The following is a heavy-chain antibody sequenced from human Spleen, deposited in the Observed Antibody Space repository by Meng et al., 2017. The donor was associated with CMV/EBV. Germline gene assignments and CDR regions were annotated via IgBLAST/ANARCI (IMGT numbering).Heavy chain of an antibody. Sequence: QVQPVPSGAEVKKRGASVKVSCKASGYTFSNYDINWVRQATGQGLEWMGWMNPNSGNAGYAHKFPRRVLMTRNTSRSTAYMELSSRRSEEPAVYNYAMDLKRHTNRWYTPWGQGTLVTVSS. V-gene: IGHV1-8*01. J-gene: IGHJ5*02. D-gene: IGHD6-13*01. CDR2: MNPNSGNA. CDR1: GYTFSNYD. CDR3: AMDLKRHTNRWYTP.